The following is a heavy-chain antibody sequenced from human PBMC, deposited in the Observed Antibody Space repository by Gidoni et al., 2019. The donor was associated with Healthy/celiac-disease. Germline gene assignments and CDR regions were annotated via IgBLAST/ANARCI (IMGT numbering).Heavy chain of an antibody. D-gene: IGHD4-17*01. Sequence: EVQLVESGGGLVQPGASLNLSCAASGFTFSGSAMHWVRQASGKGLECVGRIRSKANSYATAYAASVKGRFTISRDDSKNTAYLQMNSLKTEDTAVYYCTRDYGDPFDYWGQGTLVTVSS. CDR2: IRSKANSYAT. V-gene: IGHV3-73*02. CDR3: TRDYGDPFDY. J-gene: IGHJ4*02. CDR1: GFTFSGSA.